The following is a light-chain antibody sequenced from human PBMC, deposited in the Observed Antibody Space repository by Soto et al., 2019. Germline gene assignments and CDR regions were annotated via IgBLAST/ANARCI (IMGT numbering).Light chain of an antibody. Sequence: EVVMTQSPATLSVSPGERASLSCRASQTVGAYLAWYQRKPGQAPRLLIYGASTRATGIPARFSGSGSGTEFTLTISSLQSEDFAVYYCQQYNQWPPFTFGGGTKVEIK. J-gene: IGKJ4*01. CDR2: GAS. V-gene: IGKV3-15*01. CDR3: QQYNQWPPFT. CDR1: QTVGAY.